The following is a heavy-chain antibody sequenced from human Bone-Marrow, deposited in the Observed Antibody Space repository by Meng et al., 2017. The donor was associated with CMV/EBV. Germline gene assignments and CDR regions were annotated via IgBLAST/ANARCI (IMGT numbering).Heavy chain of an antibody. J-gene: IGHJ4*02. CDR1: GFTFSSYA. Sequence: GESLKISCAASGFTFSSYAMSWVRQAPGKGLEWVSAISGSGGSTSYADSVKGRFTISRDNSKSTLYLQMNSLRAEDTAVNYCARGGRTTVYYWGQGTLVTASS. CDR3: ARGGRTTVYY. CDR2: ISGSGGST. V-gene: IGHV3-23*01. D-gene: IGHD3-10*01.